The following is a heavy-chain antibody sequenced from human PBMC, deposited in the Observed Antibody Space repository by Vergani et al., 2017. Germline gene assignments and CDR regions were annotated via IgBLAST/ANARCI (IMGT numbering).Heavy chain of an antibody. D-gene: IGHD1-26*01. CDR2: INSDGDST. CDR1: GFTFSNYW. CDR3: ARDGWELLDYFYYMDV. Sequence: VQLVESGGGLVQPGGSLRLSCTASGFTFSNYWMQWVRQAPGKGLMWVSRINSDGDSTSYADSVKGRFTISRDNAKNTLCLQMDSLRAEDTAVYYCARDGWELLDYFYYMDVWGKGTTVTVSS. V-gene: IGHV3-74*01. J-gene: IGHJ6*03.